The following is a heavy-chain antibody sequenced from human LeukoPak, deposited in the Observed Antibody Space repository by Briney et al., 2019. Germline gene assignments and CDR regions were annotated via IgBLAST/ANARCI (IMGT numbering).Heavy chain of an antibody. CDR2: ISYSGST. V-gene: IGHV4-59*01. CDR3: AGGGNLDSGYVYYYSYYGMAV. J-gene: IGHJ6*04. Sequence: AETLSLTCTVSGGSISSYYWSWIRQPPGKGLEWIGYISYSGSTKYNASLKNGGTTLVGTSTNQFSLKLSTMTAADTAVYYCAGGGNLDSGYVYYYSYYGMAVWGEGTTVTVSS. CDR1: GGSISSYY. D-gene: IGHD5-12*01.